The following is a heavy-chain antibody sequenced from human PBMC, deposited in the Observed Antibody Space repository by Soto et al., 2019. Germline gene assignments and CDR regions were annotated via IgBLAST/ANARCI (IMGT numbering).Heavy chain of an antibody. CDR1: DGSFSGYY. D-gene: IGHD6-19*01. J-gene: IGHJ4*02. CDR2: INHSGST. Sequence: QVQLQQWGAGLLKPSETLSLTCAVYDGSFSGYYWSWIRQPPGKGLEWIGEINHSGSTNYNPSLKSRVTISVDTSKNQFSLKLSSVTAADTAVYYCAREHIAVAGTPYFDYWGQGTLLTVSS. V-gene: IGHV4-34*01. CDR3: AREHIAVAGTPYFDY.